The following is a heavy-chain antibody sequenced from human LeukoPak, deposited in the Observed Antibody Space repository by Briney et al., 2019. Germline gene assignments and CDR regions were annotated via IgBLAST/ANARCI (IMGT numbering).Heavy chain of an antibody. CDR2: ITAGNGNT. V-gene: IGHV1-18*01. J-gene: IGHJ3*02. D-gene: IGHD5-18*01. CDR1: GYNFRSYG. CDR3: ARDLARGYSYGYNAFDI. Sequence: GASVKVSCKAFGYNFRSYGIGWVRQAPRQGLEWMGWITAGNGNTNYAQKVQGRVTMTTDTSTSTAYMELRSLRSDDTAVYFCARDLARGYSYGYNAFDIWGQGTMVTVSS.